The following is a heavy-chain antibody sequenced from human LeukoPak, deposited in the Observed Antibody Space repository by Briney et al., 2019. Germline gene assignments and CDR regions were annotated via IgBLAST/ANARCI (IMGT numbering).Heavy chain of an antibody. CDR1: GGSINNYY. J-gene: IGHJ2*01. V-gene: IGHV4-59*13. CDR3: ARGVFGDYGFWYTDL. D-gene: IGHD4-17*01. Sequence: SETLSLTCTVSGGSINNYYWTWIRQPPGKGLEYIGYSYYSGSPHYNPSLKSRVTISVDTSKNQFSLKLSSVTAADTATYYCARGVFGDYGFWYTDLWGRGTLATVSS. CDR2: SYYSGSP.